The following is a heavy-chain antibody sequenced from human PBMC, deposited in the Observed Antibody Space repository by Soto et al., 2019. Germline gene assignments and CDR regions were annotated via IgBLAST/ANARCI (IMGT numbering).Heavy chain of an antibody. CDR2: IYHSGST. CDR1: GGSISSGGYS. D-gene: IGHD2-15*01. Sequence: QLQLQESGSGLVKPSQTLSLTCAVSGGSISSGGYSWSWIRQPPGKGLEWIGYIYHSGSTYYNPSLKSRVAISVGRSKYQSSLKLSSGTAADTAVYVGARGQVVAAQHGGQGSLVTVSS. V-gene: IGHV4-30-2*01. J-gene: IGHJ4*02. CDR3: ARGQVVAAQH.